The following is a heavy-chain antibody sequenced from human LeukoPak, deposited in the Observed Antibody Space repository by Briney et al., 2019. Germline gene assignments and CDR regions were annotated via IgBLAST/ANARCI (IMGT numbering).Heavy chain of an antibody. Sequence: GGSLRLSCAASGFTFSSYWMHWVRQAPGKWLVWVSRINSDGSSTSYADSVKGRFTISRDNAKNTLYLQMNSLRAEDTAVYYCARDDAGYSYDPRGWFDPWGQGTLVTVSS. D-gene: IGHD5-18*01. V-gene: IGHV3-74*01. CDR3: ARDDAGYSYDPRGWFDP. J-gene: IGHJ5*02. CDR1: GFTFSSYW. CDR2: INSDGSST.